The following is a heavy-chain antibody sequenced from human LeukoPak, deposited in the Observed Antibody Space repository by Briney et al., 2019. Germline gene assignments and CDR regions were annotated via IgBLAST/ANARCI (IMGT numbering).Heavy chain of an antibody. J-gene: IGHJ4*02. CDR2: INSDGSST. D-gene: IGHD4-17*01. CDR3: ARLYTVTTDY. V-gene: IGHV3-74*01. Sequence: GGSLRLSCAASGFTFSSYWMHWVRQAPGKGVVWVSRINSDGSSTSYADSVKGRFTISRDNAKNSLYLQMNSLRAEDTAVYYCARLYTVTTDYWGQGTLVTVSS. CDR1: GFTFSSYW.